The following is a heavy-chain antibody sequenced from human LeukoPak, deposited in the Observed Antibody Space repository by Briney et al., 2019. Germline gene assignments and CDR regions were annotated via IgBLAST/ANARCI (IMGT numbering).Heavy chain of an antibody. D-gene: IGHD2-15*01. CDR1: GFTFSSYA. CDR2: IPYDGSNK. CDR3: ARHDIVGTDAFDI. Sequence: GGSLRLSCAASGFTFSSYAMHWVRQALGKGLEWVAVIPYDGSNKYYADSVKGRFTISRDNSKNTLYLQMNSLRAEDTAVYYCARHDIVGTDAFDIWGQGTMVTVSS. V-gene: IGHV3-30-3*01. J-gene: IGHJ3*02.